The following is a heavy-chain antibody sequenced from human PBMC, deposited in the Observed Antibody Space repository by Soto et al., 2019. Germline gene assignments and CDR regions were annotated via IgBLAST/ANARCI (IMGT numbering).Heavy chain of an antibody. CDR1: GGTFSSYA. CDR3: ARAYCSGGSCSTDWFDP. D-gene: IGHD2-15*01. V-gene: IGHV1-69*13. CDR2: IIPIFGTA. J-gene: IGHJ5*02. Sequence: SVKVSCKASGGTFSSYAISWVRQAPGRGLEWMGGIIPIFGTANYAQKFQGRVTITADESTSTAYMELSSLRSEDTAVYYCARAYCSGGSCSTDWFDPWGQGTLVTVS.